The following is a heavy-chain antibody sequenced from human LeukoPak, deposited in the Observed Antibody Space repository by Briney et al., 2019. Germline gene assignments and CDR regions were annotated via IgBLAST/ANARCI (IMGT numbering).Heavy chain of an antibody. Sequence: PSETLSLTCTVSGGSISSSSYYWGWIRQPPGKGLEWIGSIYYSGSTYYNPSLKSRVTISVDTSKNQFSLTLSSVTAADTAVYHCAMSPGAYYYYMDVWGKGTTVTVSS. V-gene: IGHV4-39*01. CDR2: IYYSGST. J-gene: IGHJ6*03. CDR3: AMSPGAYYYYMDV. D-gene: IGHD7-27*01. CDR1: GGSISSSSYY.